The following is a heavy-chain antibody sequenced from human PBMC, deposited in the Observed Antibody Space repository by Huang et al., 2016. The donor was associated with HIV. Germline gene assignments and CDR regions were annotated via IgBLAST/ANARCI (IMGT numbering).Heavy chain of an antibody. D-gene: IGHD5-18*01. CDR3: AHRPPREIQLWPYDY. J-gene: IGHJ4*02. CDR1: GFSLSPSGVG. Sequence: QITLKESGPTLVKPTQTLTLTCTFSGFSLSPSGVGVGWIRQPPGRAREWLALIYWNDDKRYSPSLKSRLTITKDTSKNQVVLTMTNMDPVDTATYYCAHRPPREIQLWPYDYWGQGTLVTVSS. V-gene: IGHV2-5*01. CDR2: IYWNDDK.